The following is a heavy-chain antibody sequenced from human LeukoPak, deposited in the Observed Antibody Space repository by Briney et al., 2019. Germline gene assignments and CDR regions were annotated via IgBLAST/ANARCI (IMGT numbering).Heavy chain of an antibody. CDR1: GYTFTSYG. Sequence: GASVKVSCKASGYTFTSYGISWVRQAPGQGLEWMGWISAYNGNTNYAQKLQGRVTMTTDTSTCTAYMELRSLRSDDTAVYYCARVSGYNWNNDRPGAFDIWGQGTMVTVSS. CDR2: ISAYNGNT. CDR3: ARVSGYNWNNDRPGAFDI. D-gene: IGHD1/OR15-1a*01. J-gene: IGHJ3*02. V-gene: IGHV1-18*01.